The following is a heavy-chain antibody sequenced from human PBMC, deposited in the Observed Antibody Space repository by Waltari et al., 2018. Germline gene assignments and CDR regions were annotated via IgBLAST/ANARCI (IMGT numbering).Heavy chain of an antibody. CDR2: IYTDGRT. CDR1: GFTVTDNY. CDR3: ARDGFPDDYGDYLGY. J-gene: IGHJ4*02. Sequence: EVQLVESGGGLIQPGGSLRLSCAASGFTVTDNYMSWVRQAPGKGLEWVSVIYTDGRTYYADTVKGRFTVSRDDSKNTLYLQMNGLRAEDTAMYYWARDGFPDDYGDYLGYWGQGTLVTVSS. D-gene: IGHD4-17*01. V-gene: IGHV3-53*01.